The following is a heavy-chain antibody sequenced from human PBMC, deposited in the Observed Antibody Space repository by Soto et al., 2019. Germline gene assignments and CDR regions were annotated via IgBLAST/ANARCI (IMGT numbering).Heavy chain of an antibody. CDR1: GFPLSTYA. Sequence: EVQLLESGGDVVQPGGSLRLSCAASGFPLSTYAMTWVRHAAGKGLEWVSTVSRDGETTYYADAVKGRFSISRDNSKNTLYLQMNSLRAEDTAIYYCAKDDGASGKDPFDYWGQGILVTGSS. V-gene: IGHV3-23*01. D-gene: IGHD3-10*01. CDR3: AKDDGASGKDPFDY. CDR2: VSRDGETT. J-gene: IGHJ4*02.